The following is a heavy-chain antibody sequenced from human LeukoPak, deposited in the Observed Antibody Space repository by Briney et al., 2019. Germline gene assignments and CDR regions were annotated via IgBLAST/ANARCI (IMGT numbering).Heavy chain of an antibody. Sequence: PGGSLRLSCAASGFTVSSNYMSWVRQAPGKGLEWVSVIYSGGSTYYADSVKGRFTISRDNSKNTLYLQMNSLRAEDTAVYYCARLSGRVVCSAGSCYIDSWGQGTLVTVSS. CDR2: IYSGGST. D-gene: IGHD2-15*01. CDR3: ARLSGRVVCSAGSCYIDS. J-gene: IGHJ4*02. V-gene: IGHV3-53*01. CDR1: GFTVSSNY.